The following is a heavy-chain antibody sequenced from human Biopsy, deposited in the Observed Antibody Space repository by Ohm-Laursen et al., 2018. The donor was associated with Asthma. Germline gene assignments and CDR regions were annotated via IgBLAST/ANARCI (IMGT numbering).Heavy chain of an antibody. CDR3: AKRGSYFDY. V-gene: IGHV3-30*18. D-gene: IGHD1-26*01. CDR1: GFTFSSYG. CDR2: MSFDGRQT. J-gene: IGHJ4*02. Sequence: SLRLSCSASGFTFSSYGMNWVRQAPGKALERVAVMSFDGRQTYYADSVKGRFTISRDKSKNTLYMQMNSLRAEDTAVYYCAKRGSYFDYWGQGTLVTVSS.